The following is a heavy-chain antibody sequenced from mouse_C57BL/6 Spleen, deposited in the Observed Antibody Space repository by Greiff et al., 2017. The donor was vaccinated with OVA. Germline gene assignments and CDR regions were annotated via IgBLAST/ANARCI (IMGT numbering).Heavy chain of an antibody. Sequence: QVQLQQSGAELVKPGASVKLSCKASGYTFTEYTIHWVKQRSGQGLELIGWFYPGSGSITYNEKFKDKATLTAHKSSSTVYMELSRLTSEDSAVYVCARHDRDGNPGYFDVWGTGTTVTVSS. CDR3: ARHDRDGNPGYFDV. J-gene: IGHJ1*03. CDR2: FYPGSGSI. CDR1: GYTFTEYT. V-gene: IGHV1-62-2*01. D-gene: IGHD2-1*01.